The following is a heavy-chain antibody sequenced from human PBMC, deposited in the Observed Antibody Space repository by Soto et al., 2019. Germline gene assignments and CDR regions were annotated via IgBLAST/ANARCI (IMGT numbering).Heavy chain of an antibody. CDR2: ISGSGGST. D-gene: IGHD2-2*01. Sequence: GGSLRLSCAASGFTFSSYAMSWVRQAPGKGLEWVSAISGSGGSTYYADSVKGRFTISRDNSKNTLYLQMNSLRAEDTAVYYCAKDQGCSSTSCPYGNTYWGQGTLVTVSS. J-gene: IGHJ4*02. V-gene: IGHV3-23*01. CDR3: AKDQGCSSTSCPYGNTY. CDR1: GFTFSSYA.